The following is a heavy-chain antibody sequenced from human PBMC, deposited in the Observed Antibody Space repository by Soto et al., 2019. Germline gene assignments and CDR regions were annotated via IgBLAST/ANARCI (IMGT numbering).Heavy chain of an antibody. J-gene: IGHJ5*02. V-gene: IGHV5-51*01. CDR3: AGPRGSSPLEDWFDP. D-gene: IGHD6-13*01. CDR1: GYSFTSYW. Sequence: LKISCKGSGYSFTSYWIGWVRQMPGKGLEWMGIIYPGDSDTRYSPSFQGQVTISADKSISTAYLQWSSLKASDTAMYYCAGPRGSSPLEDWFDPWGQGTLVTVSS. CDR2: IYPGDSDT.